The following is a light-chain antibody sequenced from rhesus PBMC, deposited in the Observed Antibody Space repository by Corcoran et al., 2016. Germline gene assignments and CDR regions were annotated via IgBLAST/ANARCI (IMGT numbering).Light chain of an antibody. CDR3: QQYRGRPFT. Sequence: DIQMTQSPSSLSASVGDTVTITCRASQGISSWLAWYQQKPGKAPKLLIYTASSLQSGVPSRFSGSGPGTDFTLTSSSLQAEDFATYYCQQYRGRPFTFGHGTKLDIK. CDR1: QGISSW. CDR2: TAS. J-gene: IGKJ3*01. V-gene: IGKV1-22*01.